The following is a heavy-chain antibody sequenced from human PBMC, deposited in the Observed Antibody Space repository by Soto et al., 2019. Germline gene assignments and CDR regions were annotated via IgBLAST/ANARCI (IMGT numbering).Heavy chain of an antibody. CDR2: INHSGST. D-gene: IGHD3-10*01. CDR1: GGSFSGYY. J-gene: IGHJ4*02. Sequence: QVQLQQWGAGLLKPSETLSLTCAVYGGSFSGYYWSWIRQPPGKGLEWIGEINHSGSTNYNPSLKSLVTISVDTSKTQFSLKLSPVTAADTAVYYCARGRSSLGYWGQGTLVTVSS. V-gene: IGHV4-34*01. CDR3: ARGRSSLGY.